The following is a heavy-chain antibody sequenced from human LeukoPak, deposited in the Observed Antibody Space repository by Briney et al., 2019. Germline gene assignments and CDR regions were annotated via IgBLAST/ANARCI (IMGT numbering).Heavy chain of an antibody. D-gene: IGHD1/OR15-1a*01. CDR1: GYTFTAYY. V-gene: IGHV1-2*02. CDR3: AREFRTTTWSYDAFDL. Sequence: ASVKVSCKASGYTFTAYYMHWVRQAPGQGLEWMGWINPNSGGTKYAQNFQDRVTLTRDTSNSTSFLELRRLGSDDTAVYYCAREFRTTTWSYDAFDLWGQGTMVTVSS. J-gene: IGHJ3*01. CDR2: INPNSGGT.